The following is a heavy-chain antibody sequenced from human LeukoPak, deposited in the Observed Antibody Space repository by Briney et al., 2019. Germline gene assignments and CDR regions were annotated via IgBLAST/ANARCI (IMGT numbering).Heavy chain of an antibody. V-gene: IGHV3-7*03. CDR3: ARPRQMTTVTSFDY. J-gene: IGHJ4*02. D-gene: IGHD4-17*01. CDR1: GFSFSNYW. CDR2: IKQDGSEK. Sequence: GGSLRLSCAASGFSFSNYWMSWVRQAPGKGLEWVANIKQDGSEKYYVDSVKGRFTIPSDNAKNSLYLQMNNLRAEDTAVYYCARPRQMTTVTSFDYWGQGTLVTVSS.